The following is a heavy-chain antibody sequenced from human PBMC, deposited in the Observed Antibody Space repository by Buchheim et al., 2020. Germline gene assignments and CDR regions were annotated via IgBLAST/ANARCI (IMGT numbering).Heavy chain of an antibody. CDR1: GGTFTSYT. CDR3: VRQEGHCANGVCHNWFDS. V-gene: IGHV1-69*02. D-gene: IGHD2-8*01. J-gene: IGHJ5*01. Sequence: QVQLVQSGAEVKKPGSSVKVSCKASGGTFTSYTFHWIRQAPGQGLEWMGRFIPMLDMTNDAQKFRGRVSFIADKSTATASMELSSLRSEDTAIYYCVRQEGHCANGVCHNWFDSWGQGT. CDR2: FIPMLDMT.